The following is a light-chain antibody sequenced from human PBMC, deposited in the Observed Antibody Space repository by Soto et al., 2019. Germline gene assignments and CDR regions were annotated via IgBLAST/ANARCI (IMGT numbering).Light chain of an antibody. J-gene: IGLJ2*01. CDR1: SSNIGAGYD. CDR3: QSYDSSLSAADVV. Sequence: QSVLTQPPSVSGAPGQRVTISCTGSSSNIGAGYDVHWYQQLPGTAPKLLIYGNGNRPSGVPDRFSGSKSGTSASLAITGLQAEDEADFYCQSYDSSLSAADVVFGGGTQLTVL. V-gene: IGLV1-40*01. CDR2: GNG.